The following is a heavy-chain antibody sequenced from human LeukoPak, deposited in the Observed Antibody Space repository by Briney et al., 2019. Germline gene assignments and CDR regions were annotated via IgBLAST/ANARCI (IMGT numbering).Heavy chain of an antibody. CDR2: ISSSSSTI. CDR1: GFTFSSYS. CDR3: ARGAEIVVVPAATFRSTSYYFYYMDV. J-gene: IGHJ6*03. D-gene: IGHD2-2*01. V-gene: IGHV3-48*01. Sequence: AGGSLRLSCAASGFTFSSYSMNWVRQAPGKGLEWVSYISSSSSTIYYADSVKGRFTISRDNAKNSLYLQMNSLGPEDTAVYYCARGAEIVVVPAATFRSTSYYFYYMDVWGKGTTVTVSS.